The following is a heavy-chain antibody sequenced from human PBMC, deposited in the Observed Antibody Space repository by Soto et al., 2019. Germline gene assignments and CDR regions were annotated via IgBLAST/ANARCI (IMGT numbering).Heavy chain of an antibody. J-gene: IGHJ6*01. CDR2: ISYSGYI. CDR3: TTQGFGIIHGLVDV. V-gene: IGHV4-59*08. D-gene: IGHD3-3*01. CDR1: GGSFSFFSNHD. Sequence: SSETLSLTCSVSGGSFSFFSNHDCSWIRQPPGKRLEWIGYISYSGYISYNPSLRSRVLISLDTSKNQVSLNLASVTAADTAIYYCTTQGFGIIHGLVDVWGQGTSVTVSS.